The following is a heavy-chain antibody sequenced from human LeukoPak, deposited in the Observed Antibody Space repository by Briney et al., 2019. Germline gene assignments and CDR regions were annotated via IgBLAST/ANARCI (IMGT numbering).Heavy chain of an antibody. D-gene: IGHD3-16*01. V-gene: IGHV3-30*18. CDR2: ISYDGSNK. J-gene: IGHJ4*02. Sequence: GGSLRLSCAASGFTFSSYGMHWVRQAPGKGLEWVAVISYDGSNKYYADSVKGRFTISRDNSKNTLYLQMSSLRAEDTAVYYCAKCLQTRSKGGVEGVDYWGQGTLVTVSS. CDR1: GFTFSSYG. CDR3: AKCLQTRSKGGVEGVDY.